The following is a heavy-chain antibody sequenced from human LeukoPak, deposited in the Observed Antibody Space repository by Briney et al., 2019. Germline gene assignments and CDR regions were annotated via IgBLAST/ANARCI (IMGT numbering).Heavy chain of an antibody. CDR1: GGSISSSSYY. Sequence: SQTLSLTCTVSGGSISSSSYYWGWIRQPPGKGLEWIGSIYYSGSTYYNPSLKSRVTISVDTSKNQFSLKLSSVTAADTAVYYCARAWSSGWSKHYYFDYWGQGTLVTVSS. V-gene: IGHV4-39*07. CDR2: IYYSGST. J-gene: IGHJ4*02. CDR3: ARAWSSGWSKHYYFDY. D-gene: IGHD6-19*01.